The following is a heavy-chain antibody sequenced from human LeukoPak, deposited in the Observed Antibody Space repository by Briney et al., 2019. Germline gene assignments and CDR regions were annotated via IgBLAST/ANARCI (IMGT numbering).Heavy chain of an antibody. Sequence: GGSLRLSCAPSGFTSNTTMMYWGRQAPGKGLGWVSTISSSSTYTYYADSVKGRFTISRDNARNSPYLQMNSLRAEDTAVYYCASSGIAAPDYWGQGTLVTVSS. CDR1: GFTSNTTM. CDR2: ISSSSTYT. V-gene: IGHV3-21*01. J-gene: IGHJ4*02. CDR3: ASSGIAAPDY. D-gene: IGHD6-13*01.